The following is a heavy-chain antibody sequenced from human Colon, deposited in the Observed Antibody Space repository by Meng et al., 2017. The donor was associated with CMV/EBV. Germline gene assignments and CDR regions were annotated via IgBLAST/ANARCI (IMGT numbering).Heavy chain of an antibody. V-gene: IGHV1-24*01. Sequence: CKVSGYSLTHLSIHWVRQAPGKGIEWMVGFDPEKAETIYAQKFRGRVFMTGDTSTNTAYMELVSLTSEDTAVYYCATEQLLRRTFDSWGQGTLVTVSS. D-gene: IGHD1-1*01. CDR1: GYSLTHLS. J-gene: IGHJ5*01. CDR2: FDPEKAET. CDR3: ATEQLLRRTFDS.